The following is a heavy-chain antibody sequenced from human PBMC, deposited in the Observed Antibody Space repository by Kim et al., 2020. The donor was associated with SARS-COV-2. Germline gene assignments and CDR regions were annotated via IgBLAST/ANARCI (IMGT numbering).Heavy chain of an antibody. D-gene: IGHD2-15*01. V-gene: IGHV3-23*01. Sequence: GGSLRLSCATFGFSFSTYAMSWVRQAPGKGLEWVSNINYSGCRTSYADSVKGRFTISRDNSKNTVYLQMNSLRVEDTAIYYCATASCGGGSCYSDIDAFDIWGQGTKVTVSS. CDR3: ATASCGGGSCYSDIDAFDI. CDR2: INYSGCRT. CDR1: GFSFSTYA. J-gene: IGHJ3*02.